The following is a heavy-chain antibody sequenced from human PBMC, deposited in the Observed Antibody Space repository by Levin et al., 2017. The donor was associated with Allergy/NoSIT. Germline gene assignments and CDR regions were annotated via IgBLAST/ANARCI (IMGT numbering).Heavy chain of an antibody. CDR3: ARPRHLSSGWYVGFDY. V-gene: IGHV5-51*01. Sequence: PGGSLRLSCKGSGYSFTSYWIGWVRQMPGKGLELMGIIYPGDSDTRYSPSFQGQVTISADKSITTAYLQWSSLKASDTAMYYCARPRHLSSGWYVGFDYWGQGTLVTVSS. CDR1: GYSFTSYW. D-gene: IGHD6-19*01. J-gene: IGHJ4*02. CDR2: IYPGDSDT.